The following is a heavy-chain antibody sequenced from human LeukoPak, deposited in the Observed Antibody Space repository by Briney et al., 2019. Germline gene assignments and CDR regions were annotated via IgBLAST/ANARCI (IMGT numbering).Heavy chain of an antibody. CDR3: AKAPLRAVAGISDY. V-gene: IGHV3-23*01. Sequence: GGSRRLSCAASGFTFSSYAMSWVRQAPGKGLEWVSAISGSGGSTYYADSVKSRFTISRDNSKNTLYLQMNSLRAEDTAVYYCAKAPLRAVAGISDYWGQGTLVTVSS. D-gene: IGHD6-19*01. CDR2: ISGSGGST. J-gene: IGHJ4*02. CDR1: GFTFSSYA.